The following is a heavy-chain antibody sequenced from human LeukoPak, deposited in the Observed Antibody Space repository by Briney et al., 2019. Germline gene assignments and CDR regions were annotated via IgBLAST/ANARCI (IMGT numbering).Heavy chain of an antibody. V-gene: IGHV1-18*01. CDR3: ARGRAIVGATQGDY. D-gene: IGHD1-26*01. CDR1: GYTFTSYG. CDR2: ISAYNANA. J-gene: IGHJ4*02. Sequence: ASVRVSCKASGYTFTSYGISSGRQAPGQGLEWMGWISAYNANANYAQKLQGRVTMTTDTSTSTAYMELRSLRSDDTAVYYCARGRAIVGATQGDYWGPGNLVTVSS.